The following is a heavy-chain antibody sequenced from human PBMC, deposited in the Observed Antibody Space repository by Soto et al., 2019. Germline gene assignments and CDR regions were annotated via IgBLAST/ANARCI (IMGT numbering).Heavy chain of an antibody. CDR1: GGSISSSYW. Sequence: SETLSLTCAVSGGSISSSYWWSWVRQPPGKGLEWIGEIYHSGSTNYNPSLKSRVTTSVDKSKNQFSLKLSSVTAADTAVYYCARGIEDYYDSSGYYGWLYNWFDPWGQGTLVTVS. CDR2: IYHSGST. V-gene: IGHV4-4*02. CDR3: ARGIEDYYDSSGYYGWLYNWFDP. D-gene: IGHD3-22*01. J-gene: IGHJ5*02.